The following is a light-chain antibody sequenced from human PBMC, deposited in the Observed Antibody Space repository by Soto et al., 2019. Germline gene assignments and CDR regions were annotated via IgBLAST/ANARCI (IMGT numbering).Light chain of an antibody. Sequence: EIVLTQSPGTLSLSPGERATLSCRASQSVSSSYLAWYQQKPGQAPRLLIYGASSRATGIPDRFSGSGSGTDFTLTISRLEPEENAVYYCQQYGSSPDTFGQGTKLEIK. J-gene: IGKJ2*01. CDR2: GAS. CDR1: QSVSSSY. V-gene: IGKV3-20*01. CDR3: QQYGSSPDT.